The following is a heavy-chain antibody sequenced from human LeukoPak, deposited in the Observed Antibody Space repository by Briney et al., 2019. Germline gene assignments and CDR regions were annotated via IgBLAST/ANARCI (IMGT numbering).Heavy chain of an antibody. D-gene: IGHD6-6*01. Sequence: SETLSLTCTVSGGSISSGDYYWSWIRQPPGKGLEWIGYIYYSGSTYYNPSLKSRVTISVDTSKNQFSLKLGSVTAADTAVYYCARGYSSSWYYFDYWGQGTLVTVSS. J-gene: IGHJ4*02. CDR1: GGSISSGDYY. CDR3: ARGYSSSWYYFDY. CDR2: IYYSGST. V-gene: IGHV4-30-4*08.